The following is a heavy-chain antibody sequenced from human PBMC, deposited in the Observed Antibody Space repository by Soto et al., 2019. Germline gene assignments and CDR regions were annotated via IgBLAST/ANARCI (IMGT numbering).Heavy chain of an antibody. D-gene: IGHD2-15*01. CDR3: ARSHPYCGGGSCGPDY. Sequence: GASAKVSCKASGGTFGSYASSWVRQAPGQGLEWMGGIIPIFGTANYAQKFQGRVTITADESTSTAYMELSSPRSEDTAVYYCARSHPYCGGGSCGPDYWGQGTLVTVSS. J-gene: IGHJ4*02. CDR1: GGTFGSYA. V-gene: IGHV1-69*13. CDR2: IIPIFGTA.